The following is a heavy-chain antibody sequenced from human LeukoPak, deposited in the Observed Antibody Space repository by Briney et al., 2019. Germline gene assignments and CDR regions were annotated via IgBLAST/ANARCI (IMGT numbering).Heavy chain of an antibody. J-gene: IGHJ2*01. D-gene: IGHD4-23*01. CDR2: TYYSRST. V-gene: IGHV4-59*01. CDR3: TRNGGYSDWYFDL. CDR1: GGSISTYY. Sequence: SETLSLTCTVSGGSISTYYWSWIRQPPGKGLEWIAYTYYSRSTNYNPSLKSRVTISVDTSKNQFSLKLSSVTAADTAVYYCTRNGGYSDWYFDLWGRGTLVTVSS.